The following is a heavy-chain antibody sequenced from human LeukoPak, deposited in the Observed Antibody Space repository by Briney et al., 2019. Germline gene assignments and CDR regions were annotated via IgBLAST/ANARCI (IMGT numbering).Heavy chain of an antibody. V-gene: IGHV3-48*01. CDR3: ARDRGGAYDFWSGYYTGYFDY. J-gene: IGHJ4*02. D-gene: IGHD3-3*01. CDR1: GFTFSSYN. Sequence: PGGSLRLSCAASGFTFSSYNMNWVRQAPGKGLEWVSYISDSSTTIYYADSVEGRFTISRDNAKNSLYLQMNSLRAEDTAVYYCARDRGGAYDFWSGYYTGYFDYWGQGTLVPVSS. CDR2: ISDSSTTI.